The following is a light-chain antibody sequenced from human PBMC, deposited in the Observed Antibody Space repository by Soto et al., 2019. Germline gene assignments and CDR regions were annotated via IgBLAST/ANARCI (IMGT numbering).Light chain of an antibody. CDR1: KLGDKY. CDR2: QDS. Sequence: SYELTQPPSVSVSPGQTASITCSGDKLGDKYACWYQQKPGQSPVLVIYQDSKRPSGIPERFSGSNSGNTATLTISGTQAMDEAHDYCQSWDSSTVVFGGGTKLTVL. V-gene: IGLV3-1*01. J-gene: IGLJ2*01. CDR3: QSWDSSTVV.